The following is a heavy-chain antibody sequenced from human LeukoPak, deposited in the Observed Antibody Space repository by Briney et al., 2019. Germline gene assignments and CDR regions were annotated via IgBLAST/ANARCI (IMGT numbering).Heavy chain of an antibody. CDR3: ARPLGAYADPLDYYYYMDV. CDR2: IIPIFGTA. Sequence: HWASVKVSCKASGGTFSSYAISWVRQAPGQGLEWMGGIIPIFGTANYAQKFQGRVTITADESTSTAYMELSSLRSEDTAAYYCARPLGAYADPLDYYYYMDVWGKGTTVTVSS. J-gene: IGHJ6*03. D-gene: IGHD5-12*01. V-gene: IGHV1-69*13. CDR1: GGTFSSYA.